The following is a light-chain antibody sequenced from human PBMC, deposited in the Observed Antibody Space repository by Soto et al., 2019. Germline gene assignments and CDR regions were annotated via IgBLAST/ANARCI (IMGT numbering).Light chain of an antibody. J-gene: IGLJ2*01. CDR1: SSDVGGYDY. CDR3: VSYTTSSTLV. V-gene: IGLV2-14*01. CDR2: DVI. Sequence: QSALTQPASVSGSPGQSITISCTGTSSDVGGYDYVSWYQQHPGKVPKLMIYDVINRPSGVSNRFSGSKSGNTASLTISGLQAEDEADYYCVSYTTSSTLVFGGGTQLTVL.